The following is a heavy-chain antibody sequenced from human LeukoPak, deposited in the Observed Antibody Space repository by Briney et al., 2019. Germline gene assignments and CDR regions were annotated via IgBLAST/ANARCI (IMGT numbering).Heavy chain of an antibody. J-gene: IGHJ4*02. CDR2: IGAYNGYT. CDR3: ARDSGSGSWSVY. Sequence: GASVKVSCKASGYTFTGYGISWVRQAPGQGLEWMGWIGAYNGYTQLPQKFQGRVTLTTDTSTNTAYMELRSLTSDDTALYYCARDSGSGSWSVYWGQGTLVTVSS. CDR1: GYTFTGYG. D-gene: IGHD1-26*01. V-gene: IGHV1-18*01.